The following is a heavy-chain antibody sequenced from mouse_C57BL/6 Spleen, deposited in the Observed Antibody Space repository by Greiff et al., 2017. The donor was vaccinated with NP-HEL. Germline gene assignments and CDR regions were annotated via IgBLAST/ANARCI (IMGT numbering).Heavy chain of an antibody. V-gene: IGHV5-15*01. CDR1: GFTFSDYG. J-gene: IGHJ4*01. D-gene: IGHD2-3*01. CDR3: ARRGYDGYSGAMDY. Sequence: EVMLVESGGGLVQPGGSLKLSCAASGFTFSDYGMAWVRQAPRKGPEWVAFISNLAYSIYYADTVTGRFTISRENAKNPLYLEMSSLRSEDTAMYYCARRGYDGYSGAMDYWGQGTSVTVSS. CDR2: ISNLAYSI.